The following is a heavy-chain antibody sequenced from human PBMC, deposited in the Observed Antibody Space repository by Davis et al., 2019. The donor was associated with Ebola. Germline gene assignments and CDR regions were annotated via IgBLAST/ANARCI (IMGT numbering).Heavy chain of an antibody. CDR2: ISAYNGNT. V-gene: IGHV1-18*01. CDR3: ARGGTAGKWWYYYYGTDV. J-gene: IGHJ6*02. CDR1: GYTFTSYG. D-gene: IGHD6-13*01. Sequence: ASVKVSCKASGYTFTSYGISWVRQAPGQGLEWMGWISAYNGNTNYAQKLQGRVTMTTDTSTSTAYMELRSLRSDDTAVYYCARGGTAGKWWYYYYGTDVWGQGTTVTVSS.